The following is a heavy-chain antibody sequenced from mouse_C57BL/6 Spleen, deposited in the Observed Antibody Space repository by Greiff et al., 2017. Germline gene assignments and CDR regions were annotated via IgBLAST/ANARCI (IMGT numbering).Heavy chain of an antibody. Sequence: QVQLQQPGAELVKPGASVKLSCTASGYTFTSYWMHWVNQRPGRGLEWIGRIDPDSGGTNYTEKFKSQVTLTVDKASSTAYMQLSSLTSEDSADYYGTRDSGYAMDYWGQGTSVTVSS. CDR2: IDPDSGGT. CDR1: GYTFTSYW. J-gene: IGHJ4*01. V-gene: IGHV1-72*01. CDR3: TRDSGYAMDY.